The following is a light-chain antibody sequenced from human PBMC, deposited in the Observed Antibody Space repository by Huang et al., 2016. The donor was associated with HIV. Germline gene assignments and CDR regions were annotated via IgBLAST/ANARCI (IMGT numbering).Light chain of an antibody. CDR1: QGIGNS. Sequence: DIQLTQSPSSLSASVGDRVTITCRASQGIGNSLAWYQQTPEKAPRLLLYATSTLETGAPPRVSASGSGTHYTLTINTLQPEDIASYYCHQYHSLPWTFGQGTKVEIQ. V-gene: IGKV1-NL1*01. J-gene: IGKJ1*01. CDR2: ATS. CDR3: HQYHSLPWT.